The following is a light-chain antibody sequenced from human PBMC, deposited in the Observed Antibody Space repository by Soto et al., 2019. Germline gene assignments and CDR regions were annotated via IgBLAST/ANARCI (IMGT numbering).Light chain of an antibody. Sequence: QSVLTQPPSASGTPGQRVTISCSGSSSDIGDNTVNWYQQLQGTAPKLLIYSNNQRPSGVPDRFSGSKSGTSASLANSGLQSYDEADYYCATWDDSRNCRWGFGGGTKLTVL. CDR1: SSDIGDNT. CDR3: ATWDDSRNCRWG. J-gene: IGLJ3*02. V-gene: IGLV1-44*01. CDR2: SNN.